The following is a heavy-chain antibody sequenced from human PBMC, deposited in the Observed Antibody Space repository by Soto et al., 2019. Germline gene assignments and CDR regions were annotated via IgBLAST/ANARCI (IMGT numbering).Heavy chain of an antibody. CDR1: GFTVSSNY. J-gene: IGHJ4*02. D-gene: IGHD2-2*01. V-gene: IGHV3-66*01. CDR2: IYSGGST. CDR3: ARDVMDCSSTSCYVIDY. Sequence: EVQLVESGGGLVQPGGSLRLSCAASGFTVSSNYMSWVRQAPGKGLEWVSVIYSGGSTYYADSVKGRFTISRDNSKNTLYLQMNSLRAEDTAVYYCARDVMDCSSTSCYVIDYWGQGTLVTVSS.